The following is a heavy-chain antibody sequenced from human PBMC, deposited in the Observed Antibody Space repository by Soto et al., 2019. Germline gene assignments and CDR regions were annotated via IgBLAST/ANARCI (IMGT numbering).Heavy chain of an antibody. V-gene: IGHV4-30-4*01. CDR3: ARGGGLHNRIYFDY. Sequence: QVQLQESGPRLVKPSQTLSLTCTVSGGSISSGDYYWSWIRQPPGKGLEWIGYIYSSGSTYYNPSLKSRVTISVDTSKNQFPLKLSSVTAADTAVYYCARGGGLHNRIYFDYWGQGTLVTVSS. D-gene: IGHD3-16*01. CDR1: GGSISSGDYY. J-gene: IGHJ4*02. CDR2: IYSSGST.